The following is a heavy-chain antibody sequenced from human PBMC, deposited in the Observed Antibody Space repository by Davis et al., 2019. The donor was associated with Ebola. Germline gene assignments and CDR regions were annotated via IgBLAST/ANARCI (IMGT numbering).Heavy chain of an antibody. CDR1: GFTFSDYY. CDR2: ISSSSSTI. J-gene: IGHJ4*02. Sequence: GESLKISCAASGFTFSDYYMSWIRQAPGKGLEWVSYISSSSSTIYYADSVKGRFTISRDNAKNSLYLQMNSLRDEDTAVYYCARDRFPYDFWSGYPGPFDYWGQGTLVTVSS. V-gene: IGHV3-11*04. CDR3: ARDRFPYDFWSGYPGPFDY. D-gene: IGHD3-3*01.